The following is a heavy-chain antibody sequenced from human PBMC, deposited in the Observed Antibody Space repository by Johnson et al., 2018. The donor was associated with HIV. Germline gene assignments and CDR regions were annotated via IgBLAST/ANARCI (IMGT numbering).Heavy chain of an antibody. CDR3: ARDKDSSGYYYNDAFDI. CDR1: GFTFSSYW. D-gene: IGHD3-22*01. V-gene: IGHV3-7*01. CDR2: IKPDGSEK. J-gene: IGHJ3*02. Sequence: VELVEYGGGLVQPGGSLRLSCAASGFTFSSYWMSWVRQAPGKRLEWVANIKPDGSEKPDVDSGKGRLIVPRDNAKNSLYLQMKSLRAEDTAVYYCARDKDSSGYYYNDAFDIWGQGTMVTVSS.